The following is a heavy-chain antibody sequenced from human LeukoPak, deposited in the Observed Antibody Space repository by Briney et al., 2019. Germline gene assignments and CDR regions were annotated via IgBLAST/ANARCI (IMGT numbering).Heavy chain of an antibody. CDR1: GFTFSSYW. Sequence: GGSLRLSCAASGFTFSSYWMSWVRQAPGKGLEGVANIKQDGSGKYYVDSVKGRFTISRDNAKNSLYLQMNSLRAEDTAVYYCARDGSGSYWYYWGQGTLVTVSS. V-gene: IGHV3-7*01. D-gene: IGHD3-10*01. J-gene: IGHJ4*02. CDR3: ARDGSGSYWYY. CDR2: IKQDGSGK.